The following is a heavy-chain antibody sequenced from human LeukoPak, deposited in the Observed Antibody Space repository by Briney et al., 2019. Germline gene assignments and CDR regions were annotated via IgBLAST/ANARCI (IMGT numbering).Heavy chain of an antibody. Sequence: GGSLGLSCAPSDFRVTSYYMGWVRQAPGKGLDWVSLIYSGGDRYYADSVKGRFTISRDNAKNTLYLQMNSLRAEDTAVYYCARESGIAAALDLWGQGTLVTVSS. CDR1: DFRVTSYY. CDR2: IYSGGDR. CDR3: ARESGIAAALDL. V-gene: IGHV3-53*01. J-gene: IGHJ5*02. D-gene: IGHD6-13*01.